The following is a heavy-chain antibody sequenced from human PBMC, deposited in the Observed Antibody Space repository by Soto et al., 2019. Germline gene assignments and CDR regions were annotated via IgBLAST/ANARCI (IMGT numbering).Heavy chain of an antibody. J-gene: IGHJ4*02. Sequence: SETLSLTCTFSGCSISSYYWSWIRQPPGKGLEWIGYIYYSGSTNYNPSLKSRVTISRDNSKNTLYLQMNSLRAEDTAVYYCGRDRVDYYDSSGFPGYYFDYWGQGTLVTVSS. CDR2: IYYSGST. V-gene: IGHV4-59*01. CDR3: GRDRVDYYDSSGFPGYYFDY. CDR1: GCSISSYY. D-gene: IGHD3-22*01.